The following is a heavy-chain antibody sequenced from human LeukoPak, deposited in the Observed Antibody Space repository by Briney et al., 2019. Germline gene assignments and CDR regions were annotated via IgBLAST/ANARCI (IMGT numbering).Heavy chain of an antibody. CDR2: ISAYNGNT. CDR3: ARDDPRALRFLEWPYAFDI. V-gene: IGHV1-18*01. CDR1: GYTFTSYG. D-gene: IGHD3-3*01. Sequence: GASVKVSCKASGYTFTSYGISWVRQAPGQGLEWMGWISAYNGNTSYAQKLQGRVTMTTDTSTSTAYMELRSLRSDDTAVYYCARDDPRALRFLEWPYAFDIWGQGTMVTVSS. J-gene: IGHJ3*02.